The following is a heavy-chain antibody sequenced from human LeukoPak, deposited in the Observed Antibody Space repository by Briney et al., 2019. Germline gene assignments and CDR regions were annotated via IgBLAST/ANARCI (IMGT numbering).Heavy chain of an antibody. CDR3: ARAYVDTSMVVHMDV. V-gene: IGHV3-21*01. D-gene: IGHD5-18*01. J-gene: IGHJ6*02. CDR1: GFTFSSYS. Sequence: KSGGSLRLSCAASGFTFSSYSMNWVRQAPGKGLEWVSSISSRSNYIYYADSVKGRFTISRDNAKNSLYPQMNSLRAEDTAVYYCARAYVDTSMVVHMDVWGQGTTVTVSS. CDR2: ISSRSNYI.